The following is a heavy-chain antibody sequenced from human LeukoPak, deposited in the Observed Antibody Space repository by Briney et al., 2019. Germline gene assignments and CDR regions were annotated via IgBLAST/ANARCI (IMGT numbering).Heavy chain of an antibody. CDR2: VYTSGST. J-gene: IGHJ4*02. CDR1: GVSISSGSYY. Sequence: SETLSLTCTVSGVSISSGSYYWSWLRQPAGKGLEWIGRVYTSGSTNYNPYLKSRVTISVDTSKNQFSLKLSSVTAADTAVYYCARGRLSGWYYFDFWGQGTLVTVSS. CDR3: ARGRLSGWYYFDF. D-gene: IGHD6-19*01. V-gene: IGHV4-61*02.